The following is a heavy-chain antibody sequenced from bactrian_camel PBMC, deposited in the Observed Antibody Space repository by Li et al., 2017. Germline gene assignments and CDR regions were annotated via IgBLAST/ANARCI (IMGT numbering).Heavy chain of an antibody. CDR3: SADPLHMTNIHPGSVIPLFDY. CDR2: IDSDGKE. CDR1: ALTDCGYD. D-gene: IGHD2*01. Sequence: VQLVESGGGSVQAGGSLRLSCVTSALTDCGYDMSWYRQAPGKEREFVSFIDSDGKESYADSVKGRFTISSDSAKNTLFLQMTSLKPEDSAMYYCSADPLHMTNIHPGSVIPLFDYRGQGTQVTVS. V-gene: IGHV3S55*01. J-gene: IGHJ4*01.